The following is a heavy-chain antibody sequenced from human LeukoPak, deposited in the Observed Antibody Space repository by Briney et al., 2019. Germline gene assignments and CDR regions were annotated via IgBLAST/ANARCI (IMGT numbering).Heavy chain of an antibody. CDR2: ISYDEINK. D-gene: IGHD5-18*01. CDR3: AKEGNSYGTDY. Sequence: GGSLRLSCAASGFTFSSHAMHWVRQPPGKGLEWVAVISYDEINKFYADSVKGGVTVSRDNSKNKLYLQMNSLRDEDTAIYYCAKEGNSYGTDYWGQGTLVTVSS. CDR1: GFTFSSHA. V-gene: IGHV3-30-3*01. J-gene: IGHJ4*02.